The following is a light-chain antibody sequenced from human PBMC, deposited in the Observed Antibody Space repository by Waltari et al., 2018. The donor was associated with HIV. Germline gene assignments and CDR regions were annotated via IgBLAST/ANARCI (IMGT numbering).Light chain of an antibody. CDR2: EVT. J-gene: IGLJ2*01. CDR1: NSHIGGYDR. CDR3: SSYSATNTVV. V-gene: IGLV2-18*02. Sequence: QSALTQPPSVSGSPGQSVTISCAGTNSHIGGYDRVSWYQQPPGTAPKLLIYEVTNRPSGVPGRFSASKSGTTASLTISGLQAGDEGDYYCSSYSATNTVVFGGGTKLTVL.